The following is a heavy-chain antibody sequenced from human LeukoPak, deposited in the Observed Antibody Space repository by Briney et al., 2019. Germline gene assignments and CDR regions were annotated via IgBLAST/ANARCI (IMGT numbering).Heavy chain of an antibody. CDR1: GFTFSSYA. V-gene: IGHV3-30-3*01. D-gene: IGHD2/OR15-2a*01. CDR2: ISYDGSNK. CDR3: AKVVAGNIDYYFDY. J-gene: IGHJ4*02. Sequence: PGGSLRLSCAASGFTFSSYAMHWVRQAPGKGLEWVAVISYDGSNKYYADSVKGRFTISRDNSKNTVYLQMRNLRVEHTAVYYCAKVVAGNIDYYFDYWGQGILVAASS.